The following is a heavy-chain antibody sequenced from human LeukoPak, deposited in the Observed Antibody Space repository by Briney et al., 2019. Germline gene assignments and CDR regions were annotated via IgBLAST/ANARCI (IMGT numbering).Heavy chain of an antibody. D-gene: IGHD1-26*01. Sequence: SETLSLTCTVSGGSISSSSYYWGWIRQPPGKGLEWIGSIYYSGSTYYNPSLKSRVTISVDTSKNQFSLDLSSVTAADTAIYYCARLGGATSPFGYWGQGTLVTVSS. J-gene: IGHJ4*02. CDR3: ARLGGATSPFGY. CDR2: IYYSGST. V-gene: IGHV4-39*07. CDR1: GGSISSSSYY.